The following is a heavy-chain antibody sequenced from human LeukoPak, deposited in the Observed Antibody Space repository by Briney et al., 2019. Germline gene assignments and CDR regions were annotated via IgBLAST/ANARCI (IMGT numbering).Heavy chain of an antibody. J-gene: IGHJ1*01. CDR3: AKGPLSFGELTVKYLQD. V-gene: IGHV3-23*01. CDR1: RFKFSGYA. D-gene: IGHD3-10*01. Sequence: GGSLRLSCSAARFKFSGYAMSWVRQAPGKGLEWVSVISGSGGSTFYADAVKGRFTISRDNSKNMLFLQMHSLSVEDTAVYFCAKGPLSFGELTVKYLQDWGQGTLVTVSS. CDR2: ISGSGGST.